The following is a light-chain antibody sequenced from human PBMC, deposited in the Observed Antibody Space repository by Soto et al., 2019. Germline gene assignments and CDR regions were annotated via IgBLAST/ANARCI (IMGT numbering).Light chain of an antibody. CDR1: SSNIGAGYD. Sequence: QSVLTQPPSVSGAPGQRVTISCTGSSSNIGAGYDVHWYQQLPGTAPKLLIYGNSNRPSGVPDRFSGSKSGTSASLAITGLQAEDDADYYCQSYDSSLSGTYVFGTGTKLTVL. CDR2: GNS. CDR3: QSYDSSLSGTYV. V-gene: IGLV1-40*01. J-gene: IGLJ1*01.